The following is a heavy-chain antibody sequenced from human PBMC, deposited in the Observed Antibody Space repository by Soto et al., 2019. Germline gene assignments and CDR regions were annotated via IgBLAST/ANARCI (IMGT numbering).Heavy chain of an antibody. J-gene: IGHJ6*02. Sequence: ASVKVPCKASGYTFTSYAMHWVRQAPGQRLEWMGWINAGNGNTKYSQKFQGRVTITRDTSASTAYMELSSLRSEDTAVYYCARGVGYYDFWSGYLLLGYYYGMDVWGQGTTVTVSS. V-gene: IGHV1-3*01. CDR1: GYTFTSYA. CDR3: ARGVGYYDFWSGYLLLGYYYGMDV. CDR2: INAGNGNT. D-gene: IGHD3-3*01.